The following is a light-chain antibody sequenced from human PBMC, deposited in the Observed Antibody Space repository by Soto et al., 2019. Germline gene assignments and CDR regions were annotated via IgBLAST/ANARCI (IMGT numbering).Light chain of an antibody. CDR2: EVS. CDR3: SSYTSTNTPVV. Sequence: QSALTQPASESGSPGQSITISCIGTSSDVGGYNYVSWYQQHPGKVPKLMVYEVSNRPAGVSYRFSGSKSGNTASLRISGLQPEDEADYYCSSYTSTNTPVVFGTGTKLTVL. V-gene: IGLV2-14*01. CDR1: SSDVGGYNY. J-gene: IGLJ1*01.